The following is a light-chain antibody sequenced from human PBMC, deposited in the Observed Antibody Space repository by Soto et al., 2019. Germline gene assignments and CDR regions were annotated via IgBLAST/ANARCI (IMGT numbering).Light chain of an antibody. V-gene: IGLV2-14*01. CDR1: SSDVGGYNY. CDR2: DVS. J-gene: IGLJ1*01. Sequence: QSALTQPASVSGSPGQSITISCTGTSSDVGGYNYVSWYQQHPGKVPKLMIYDVSNRPSGVSNRFSGSKSGNTASLTISGLQAEDEADYYCSSYTSSSTLYVFGTGTKLPVL. CDR3: SSYTSSSTLYV.